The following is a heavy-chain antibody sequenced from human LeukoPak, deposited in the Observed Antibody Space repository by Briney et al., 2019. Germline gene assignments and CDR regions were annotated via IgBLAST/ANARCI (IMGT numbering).Heavy chain of an antibody. D-gene: IGHD1-26*01. J-gene: IGHJ4*02. Sequence: ASVTVSCKASGYTFTSYGISWVRQAPGQGLEWMGWISAYNGNTNYAQKLQGRVTMTTDTSTSTAYMELRSLRSDDTAVYYCVTDPIAVGATDFDYWGQGTLVTVSS. CDR1: GYTFTSYG. V-gene: IGHV1-18*01. CDR3: VTDPIAVGATDFDY. CDR2: ISAYNGNT.